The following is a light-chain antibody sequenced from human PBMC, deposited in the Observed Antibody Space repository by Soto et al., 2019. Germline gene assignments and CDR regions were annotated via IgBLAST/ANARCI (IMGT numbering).Light chain of an antibody. V-gene: IGKV4-1*01. CDR2: WAS. J-gene: IGKJ1*01. Sequence: DIVMTQSPDSLAVSLGERDTINCKSSQSVLFSSNNKNYLAWYQQRPGQPPKLLIYWASTRESGVPDRFSGSGSGTDFTLTISSLQAEDVAVYFCQQYYRTPRTFGQGTKVDIK. CDR1: QSVLFSSNNKNY. CDR3: QQYYRTPRT.